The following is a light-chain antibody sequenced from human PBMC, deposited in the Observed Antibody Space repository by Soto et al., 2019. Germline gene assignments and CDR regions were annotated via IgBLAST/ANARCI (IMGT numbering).Light chain of an antibody. V-gene: IGKV4-1*01. CDR1: QSILYNLNNKNY. CDR2: WAS. CDR3: QQYYDTIS. Sequence: DIVMTQSPDSLAVSLGERATINCKSSQSILYNLNNKNYLAWYQQKSGQPPKLLIYWASTRESGVPDRFSGSVSGTDFSRTISSLQAEDVAVYYCQQYYDTISFGQGSRLEIK. J-gene: IGKJ5*01.